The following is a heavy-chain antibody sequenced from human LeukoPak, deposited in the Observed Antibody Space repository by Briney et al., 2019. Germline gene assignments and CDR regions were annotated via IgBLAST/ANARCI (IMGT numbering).Heavy chain of an antibody. J-gene: IGHJ4*02. V-gene: IGHV4-39*02. CDR2: IYYSGST. CDR3: AREPIEMATIVDY. Sequence: SETLSLTCTVSGGSISISNSNWWSWVRQPPGKGLEWIGEIYYSGSTYYNPSLKSRVTISVDTSKNQFSLKLSSVTAADTAVYYCAREPIEMATIVDYWGQGTLATVSS. D-gene: IGHD5-24*01. CDR1: GGSISISNSNW.